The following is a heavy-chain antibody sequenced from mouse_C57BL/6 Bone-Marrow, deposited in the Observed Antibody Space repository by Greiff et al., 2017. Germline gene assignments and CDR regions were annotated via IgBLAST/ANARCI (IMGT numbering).Heavy chain of an antibody. CDR2: INPNNGGT. CDR1: GYTFTDYN. V-gene: IGHV1-18*01. J-gene: IGHJ4*01. Sequence: DVKLQESGPELVKPGASVKIPCKASGYTFTDYNMDWVKQSHGKSLEWIGDINPNNGGTIYNQKFKGKATLTVDKSSSTAYMELRSLTSEDTAVYYGARAYDYDNYAMDYWGQGTSVTVSS. CDR3: ARAYDYDNYAMDY. D-gene: IGHD2-4*01.